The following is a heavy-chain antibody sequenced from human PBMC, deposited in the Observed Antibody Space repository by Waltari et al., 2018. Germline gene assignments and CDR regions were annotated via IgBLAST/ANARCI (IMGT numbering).Heavy chain of an antibody. Sequence: QVQLVESGGGLVKPGGSLRLSCAASGFSFSDYFMSWIRQAPGKGLERVSYISSSSGYTKYADSVKGRFTISRDNAKNSLYLQMNSLRADDTAIYYCAKEENGYPDYWGQGTLVTVSS. CDR1: GFSFSDYF. V-gene: IGHV3-11*05. CDR3: AKEENGYPDY. D-gene: IGHD3-22*01. J-gene: IGHJ4*02. CDR2: ISSSSGYT.